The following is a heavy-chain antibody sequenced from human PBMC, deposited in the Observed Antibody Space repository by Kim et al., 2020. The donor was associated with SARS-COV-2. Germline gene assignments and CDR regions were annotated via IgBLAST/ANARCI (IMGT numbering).Heavy chain of an antibody. Sequence: GGSLRLSCAASGFTFSSHWMSWVRQAPGKGLEWVANINEDGSEKNYVDSVRGRFTNSRDNAKNSLYLQMTSLRAEDTAVYYCARVSALYGTGSLVDFWGQGTLVTVSS. V-gene: IGHV3-7*01. CDR3: ARVSALYGTGSLVDF. D-gene: IGHD3-10*01. J-gene: IGHJ4*02. CDR2: INEDGSEK. CDR1: GFTFSSHW.